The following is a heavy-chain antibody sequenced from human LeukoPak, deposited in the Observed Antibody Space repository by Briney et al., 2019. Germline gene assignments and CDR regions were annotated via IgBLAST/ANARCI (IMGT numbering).Heavy chain of an antibody. V-gene: IGHV4-39*01. CDR3: ARLPSSSWLNWFDP. Sequence: PSETLSLTCTVSGGSISSSSYYWGWIRQPPGKGLEWIGGIYYSGNTYYNPSLKSRVTVSVDTSKNQFSLKLNSVTAADTAVYYCARLPSSSWLNWFDPWGQGTLVTVSS. J-gene: IGHJ5*02. D-gene: IGHD6-13*01. CDR1: GGSISSSSYY. CDR2: IYYSGNT.